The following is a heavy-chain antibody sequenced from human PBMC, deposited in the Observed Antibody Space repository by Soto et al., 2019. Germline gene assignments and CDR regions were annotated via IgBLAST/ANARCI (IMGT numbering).Heavy chain of an antibody. CDR3: ARATSKNYYDSSGYRPFDY. V-gene: IGHV3-21*01. CDR1: GFTFSSYS. Sequence: GSLRLSCAASGFTFSSYSMNWVRQAPGKGLEWVSSISSSSSYIYYADSVKGRFTISRDNAKNSLYLQMNSLRAEDTAVYYCARATSKNYYDSSGYRPFDYWGQGTLVTVSS. J-gene: IGHJ4*02. D-gene: IGHD3-22*01. CDR2: ISSSSSYI.